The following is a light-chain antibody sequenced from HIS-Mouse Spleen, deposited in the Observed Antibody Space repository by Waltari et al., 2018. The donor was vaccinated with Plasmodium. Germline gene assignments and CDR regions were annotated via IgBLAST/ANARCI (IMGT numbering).Light chain of an antibody. J-gene: IGKJ3*01. CDR3: QQYNNWSFT. V-gene: IGKV3-15*01. CDR2: GAS. CDR1: QSDSSN. Sequence: EIVMTQSPATLSVSPGERATLSCRASQSDSSNLAWYQQKPGQAPRLLIDGASPRATGSPARFSGSGSGTEFTLTISSLQSEDFAVYYCQQYNNWSFTFGPGTKVDIK.